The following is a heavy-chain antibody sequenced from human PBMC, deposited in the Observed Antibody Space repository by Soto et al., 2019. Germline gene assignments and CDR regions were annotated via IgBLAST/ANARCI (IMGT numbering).Heavy chain of an antibody. CDR3: ARDGPAANYYYYYMDV. CDR1: GFTFSSYA. V-gene: IGHV3-64*01. D-gene: IGHD6-13*01. J-gene: IGHJ6*03. Sequence: PGGSLRLSCAASGFTFSSYAMHWVRQAPGKGLEYVSAISSNGGSTYYANSVKGRFTISRDNSKNTLYLQMGSLRAEDMAVYYCARDGPAANYYYYYMDVWGKGTTVTVSS. CDR2: ISSNGGST.